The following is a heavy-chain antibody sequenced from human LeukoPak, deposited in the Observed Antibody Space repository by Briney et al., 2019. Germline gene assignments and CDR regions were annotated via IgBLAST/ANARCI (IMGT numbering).Heavy chain of an antibody. V-gene: IGHV3-7*01. J-gene: IGHJ4*02. CDR3: ARDIVVVPAAIYYFDY. CDR1: GFTFSSYW. Sequence: GGSLRLSCAASGFTFSSYWMSWVRQAPGKGLEWEANIKQDGGEKYYVDSVKGRFTISRDNAKNSLYLQMNSLRAEDTAVYYCARDIVVVPAAIYYFDYWGQGTLVTASS. D-gene: IGHD2-2*02. CDR2: IKQDGGEK.